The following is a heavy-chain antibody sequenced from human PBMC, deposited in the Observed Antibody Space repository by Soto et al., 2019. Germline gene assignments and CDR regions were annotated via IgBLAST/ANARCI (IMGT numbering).Heavy chain of an antibody. Sequence: SETMSLKCTVCGESISSRRYYERRNRQPPGKGLEWIGSIYYSGSTYYNPSLKSRVTISVDTSKNQFSLKLSSVTAADTAVYYCARQGAYYDILTGHSDYWGQGTLVTVSS. D-gene: IGHD3-9*01. J-gene: IGHJ4*02. CDR1: GESISSRRYY. CDR2: IYYSGST. V-gene: IGHV4-39*01. CDR3: ARQGAYYDILTGHSDY.